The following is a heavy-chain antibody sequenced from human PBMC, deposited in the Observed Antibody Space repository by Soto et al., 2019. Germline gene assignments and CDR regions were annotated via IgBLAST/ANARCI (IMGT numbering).Heavy chain of an antibody. Sequence: SETLSLTCTVSGGSVSSGSYYWSWIRQPPGKGLEWIGYIYYSGSTNYNPSLKSRVTISVDTSKNQFSLKLSSVTAADTAVNNCARGIEGWYQGRYYYGMDVWGQGTTVTVSS. CDR1: GGSVSSGSYY. V-gene: IGHV4-61*01. J-gene: IGHJ6*02. CDR3: ARGIEGWYQGRYYYGMDV. D-gene: IGHD6-19*01. CDR2: IYYSGST.